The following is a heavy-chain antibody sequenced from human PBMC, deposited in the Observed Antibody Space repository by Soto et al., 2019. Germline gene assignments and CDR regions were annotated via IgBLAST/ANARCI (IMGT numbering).Heavy chain of an antibody. Sequence: ASVKVSCKASGYTFTSYAMHWVLQAPGQRLEWMGWINAGNGNTKYSQKFQGRVTITRDTSASTAYMELSSLRSEDTAMYYCARDSYYDSSGYYSGYWGQGTLVTVSS. V-gene: IGHV1-3*01. CDR3: ARDSYYDSSGYYSGY. CDR1: GYTFTSYA. D-gene: IGHD3-22*01. CDR2: INAGNGNT. J-gene: IGHJ4*02.